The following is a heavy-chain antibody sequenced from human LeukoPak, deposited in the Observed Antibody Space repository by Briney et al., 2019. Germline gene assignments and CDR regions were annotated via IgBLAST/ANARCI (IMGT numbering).Heavy chain of an antibody. CDR1: GYTFTGYY. D-gene: IGHD5-24*01. Sequence: GASVKVPCKASGYTFTGYYMHWVRQAPGQGLEWMGWINPNSGGTNYAQKFQGRVTMTRDTSISTAYMELSRLRSDDTAVYYCARGKRARWLQAYYFDYWGQGTLVTVSS. CDR2: INPNSGGT. V-gene: IGHV1-2*02. CDR3: ARGKRARWLQAYYFDY. J-gene: IGHJ4*02.